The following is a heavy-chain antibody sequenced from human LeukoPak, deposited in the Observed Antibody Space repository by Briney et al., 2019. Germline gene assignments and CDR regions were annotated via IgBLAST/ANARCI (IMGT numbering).Heavy chain of an antibody. CDR1: GVSFSGYY. CDR2: INHSGST. V-gene: IGHV4-34*01. J-gene: IGHJ4*02. CDR3: ARAHGYDSSGYYPNY. D-gene: IGHD3-22*01. Sequence: SETLSLTCAVYGVSFSGYYWSWIRQPPGKGLEWIGEINHSGSTNYNPSLKSRVTISVDTSKNQFSLKLSSVTAADTAVYYCARAHGYDSSGYYPNYWGQGTLVTVSS.